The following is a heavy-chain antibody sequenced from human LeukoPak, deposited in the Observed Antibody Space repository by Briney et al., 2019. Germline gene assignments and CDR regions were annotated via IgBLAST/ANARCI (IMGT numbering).Heavy chain of an antibody. V-gene: IGHV3-11*01. CDR3: ARSQWNPGKTTQTT. CDR1: GFIFSDFY. Sequence: GGSPRLSCAGSGFIFSDFYMSWIRQAPGKGLEWVSLIYSSSDYIYYADSVKGRFTISRDNAKNSLYLQMNSLRAEDTAVYYCARSQWNPGKTTQTTWGQGTLVTVSS. D-gene: IGHD1-1*01. J-gene: IGHJ5*02. CDR2: IYSSSDYI.